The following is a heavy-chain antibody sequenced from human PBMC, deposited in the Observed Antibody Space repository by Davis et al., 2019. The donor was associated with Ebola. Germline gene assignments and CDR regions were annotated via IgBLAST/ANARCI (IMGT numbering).Heavy chain of an antibody. CDR2: INHSGST. Sequence: MPSETLSLTCAVYGGSFSGYYWSWIRQPPGKGLEWIGEINHSGSTNYNPSLKSRVTISVDTSKNQFSLKLSSVTAADTAVYYCARAHCDILTGLTNYYYGMDVWGQGTTVTVSS. D-gene: IGHD3-9*01. CDR1: GGSFSGYY. V-gene: IGHV4-34*01. J-gene: IGHJ6*02. CDR3: ARAHCDILTGLTNYYYGMDV.